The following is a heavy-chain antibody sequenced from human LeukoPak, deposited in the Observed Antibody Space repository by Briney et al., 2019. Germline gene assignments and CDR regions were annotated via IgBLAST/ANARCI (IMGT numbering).Heavy chain of an antibody. Sequence: ASVKVSCKASGYTFTAYYLHWVRQAPGQGLEWMGWIHPNSGGTNYAQNFQGRVSMTTDTSISTVYMELSRLRSDDTAVYYCARDYYGSGTYHKDYWGQGTLVTVPS. CDR1: GYTFTAYY. D-gene: IGHD3-10*01. CDR3: ARDYYGSGTYHKDY. V-gene: IGHV1-2*02. J-gene: IGHJ4*02. CDR2: IHPNSGGT.